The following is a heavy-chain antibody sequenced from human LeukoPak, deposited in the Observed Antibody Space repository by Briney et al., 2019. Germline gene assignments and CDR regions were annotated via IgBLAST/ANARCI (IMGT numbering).Heavy chain of an antibody. D-gene: IGHD1-7*01. Sequence: GGSLRLSCAASGFTFNNYAMSWVRQAPGKGLEWVSVIYSGGSTYYADSVKGRFTISRDNSKNTLYLQMNSLRAEDTAVYYCARLITGTTRLPNWFDPWGQGTLVTVSS. CDR2: IYSGGST. CDR3: ARLITGTTRLPNWFDP. CDR1: GFTFNNYA. V-gene: IGHV3-66*01. J-gene: IGHJ5*02.